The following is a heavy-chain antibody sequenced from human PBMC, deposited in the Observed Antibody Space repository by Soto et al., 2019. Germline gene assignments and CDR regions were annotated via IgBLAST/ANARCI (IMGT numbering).Heavy chain of an antibody. D-gene: IGHD4-17*01. Sequence: PSETLSLTCTVSGGSISSYYWSWIRQPPGKGLEWIGYIYYSGSTNYNPSLKSRVTISVDTSKNQFSLKLSSVTAADTAVYYCARGPPRVAVTNHYYYYGMDVWGQGTTVTVSS. J-gene: IGHJ6*02. CDR1: GGSISSYY. V-gene: IGHV4-59*01. CDR3: ARGPPRVAVTNHYYYYGMDV. CDR2: IYYSGST.